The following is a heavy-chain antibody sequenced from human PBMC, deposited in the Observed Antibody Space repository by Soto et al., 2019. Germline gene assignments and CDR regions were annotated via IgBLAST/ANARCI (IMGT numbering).Heavy chain of an antibody. CDR3: AKDRNYPRDQFHY. Sequence: GGSLRLSCAASGFTFRDYAMSWVRQAPGKGLEWVSAISANGQGIYYADSVRGRFTISRDNSKNTIFLHMDSLRAEDTAVYYCAKDRNYPRDQFHYWGQGTLVTVSS. CDR1: GFTFRDYA. CDR2: ISANGQGI. J-gene: IGHJ4*02. D-gene: IGHD1-7*01. V-gene: IGHV3-23*01.